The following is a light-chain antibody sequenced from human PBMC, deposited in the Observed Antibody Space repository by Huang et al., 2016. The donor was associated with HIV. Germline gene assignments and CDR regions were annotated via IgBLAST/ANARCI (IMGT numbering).Light chain of an antibody. Sequence: EIVLTQSPDTLSLSPGERATLSCRASQTVSKYLAWYQHKPGQSPRLLIYDASKRAAGIPARFSGSGSGTDFTLSISSLEPEDFAVYYCQQRDNWSPMYTFGQGTKLEIK. J-gene: IGKJ2*01. CDR3: QQRDNWSPMYT. CDR1: QTVSKY. CDR2: DAS. V-gene: IGKV3-11*01.